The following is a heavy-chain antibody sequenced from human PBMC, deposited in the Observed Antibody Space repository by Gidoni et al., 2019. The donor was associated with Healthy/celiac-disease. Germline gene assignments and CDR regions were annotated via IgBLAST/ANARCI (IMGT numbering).Heavy chain of an antibody. V-gene: IGHV3-64D*09. CDR3: VRDLGYCSGGSCYELGNYYGMDV. J-gene: IGHJ6*02. CDR2: IRSNVGST. Sequence: LAEPWGGMVQPRRSLRLSCSASVFIDSSHATHWVRQAPGNGPEDVSAIRSNVGSTYYADSMKGKFTISRDNSKNTLYLQVSSLGAEDTAVYYCVRDLGYCSGGSCYELGNYYGMDVWSQGTTVTVSS. D-gene: IGHD2-15*01. CDR1: VFIDSSHA.